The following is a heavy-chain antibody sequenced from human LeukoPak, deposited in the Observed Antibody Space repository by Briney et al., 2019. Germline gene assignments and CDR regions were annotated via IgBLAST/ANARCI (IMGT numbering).Heavy chain of an antibody. CDR1: GGSISNYY. CDR2: IYYTGST. Sequence: SETLSLTCTVSGGSISNYYWTWIRQPPGKGLEWIGYIYYTGSTNYNPSLKSRVTISVDTSKNQLSLKLTSVTAADTAVYYCARRTRSFSYTYGDAYYYYYMDVWGKGTTVIVS. V-gene: IGHV4-59*01. CDR3: ARRTRSFSYTYGDAYYYYYMDV. D-gene: IGHD5-18*01. J-gene: IGHJ6*03.